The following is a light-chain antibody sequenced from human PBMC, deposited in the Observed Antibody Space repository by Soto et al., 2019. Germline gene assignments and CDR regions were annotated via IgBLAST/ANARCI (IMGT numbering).Light chain of an antibody. J-gene: IGLJ2*01. CDR3: QSYDSSLSAVV. CDR1: SSNIGAGYD. CDR2: VNS. Sequence: QSVLTQPPSVSGAPGQRVTISCTGSSSNIGAGYDVHWYQQLPGTAPKLLIYVNSNRPSGVPDRFSGSKSGTSASLAITGLQAEDEADYYCQSYDSSLSAVVFGGGTKLTAL. V-gene: IGLV1-40*01.